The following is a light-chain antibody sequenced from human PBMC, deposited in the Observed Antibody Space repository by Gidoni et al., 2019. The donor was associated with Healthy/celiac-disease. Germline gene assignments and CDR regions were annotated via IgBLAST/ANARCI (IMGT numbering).Light chain of an antibody. V-gene: IGKV3-20*01. CDR1: QSVSSSY. CDR3: QQYGSSPPVT. J-gene: IGKJ4*01. CDR2: GAS. Sequence: ELVLTQSPGTLSLSPGERATLSCRASQSVSSSYLAWYQQKPGQAPRLLIYGASSRATGIPDRFSASGSGTDFTLTISRLEPEDFAVYYCQQYGSSPPVTFGGGTKVEIK.